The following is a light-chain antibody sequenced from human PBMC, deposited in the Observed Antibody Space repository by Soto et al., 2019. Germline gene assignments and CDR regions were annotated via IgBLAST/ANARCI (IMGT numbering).Light chain of an antibody. CDR3: QQYHSWRT. Sequence: IVMTQSPATLSVSPGERATLSCRASQSIDRKLAWYQQRPGQAPRLLIYGASTRATGIPARFSGSGSGTEFTLTISGLQSEDFGVFYCQQYHSWRTFGQGTNAEIK. CDR2: GAS. J-gene: IGKJ1*01. CDR1: QSIDRK. V-gene: IGKV3-15*01.